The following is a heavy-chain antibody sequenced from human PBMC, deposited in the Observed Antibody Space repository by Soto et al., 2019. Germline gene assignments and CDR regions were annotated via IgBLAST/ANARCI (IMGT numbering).Heavy chain of an antibody. D-gene: IGHD3-10*01. CDR3: ARHWGVVRGVIEGEFDY. CDR2: IYYSGST. Sequence: SETLSLTCTVSGGSISSSSYYWGWIRQPPGKGLEWIGSIYYSGSTYYNPSLKSRVTISVDTSKNQFSLKLSSVTAADTAVYYCARHWGVVRGVIEGEFDYWGQGTLVTVSS. CDR1: GGSISSSSYY. V-gene: IGHV4-39*01. J-gene: IGHJ4*02.